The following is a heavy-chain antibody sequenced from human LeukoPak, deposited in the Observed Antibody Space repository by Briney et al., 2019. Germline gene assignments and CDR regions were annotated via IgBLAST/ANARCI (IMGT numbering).Heavy chain of an antibody. CDR2: IYTSGST. Sequence: SETLSLTCTVSGGSISSGSYYWSWIRQPAGKGLEWIGRIYTSGSTNYNPSLKSRVTMSVDTSKNQVSLKLNSVTAADTAVYYCARGETYYHDSSGYYYAGWFDPWGQGTLVTVSS. CDR3: ARGETYYHDSSGYYYAGWFDP. J-gene: IGHJ5*02. V-gene: IGHV4-61*02. CDR1: GGSISSGSYY. D-gene: IGHD3-22*01.